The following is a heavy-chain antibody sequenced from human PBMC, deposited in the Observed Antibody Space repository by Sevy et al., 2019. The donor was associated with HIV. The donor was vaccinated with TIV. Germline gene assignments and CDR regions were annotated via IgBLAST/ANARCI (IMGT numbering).Heavy chain of an antibody. CDR2: ISGSGGST. J-gene: IGHJ3*02. CDR3: AKGRIVVVPAASPLDAFDI. CDR1: GFTFSSYA. V-gene: IGHV3-23*01. Sequence: GGSLRLSCAASGFTFSSYAMSWVRQAPGKGLEWVSAISGSGGSTYYADSVKGRFTISRDSSKNTLYLQMNSLRAEDTAVYYCAKGRIVVVPAASPLDAFDIWGQGTMVTVSS. D-gene: IGHD2-2*01.